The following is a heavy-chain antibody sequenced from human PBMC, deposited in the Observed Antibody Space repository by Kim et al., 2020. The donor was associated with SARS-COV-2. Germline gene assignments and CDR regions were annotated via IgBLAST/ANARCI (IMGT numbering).Heavy chain of an antibody. Sequence: SETLSLTCAVYGGSFSGYYWSWIRQPPGKGLEWIGEINHSGSTNYNPSLKSRVTISVDTSKNQFSLKLSSVTAADTAVYYCARARAHYYYGSGNRNNFD. D-gene: IGHD3-10*01. J-gene: IGHJ4*01. CDR3: ARARAHYYYGSGNRNNFD. CDR2: INHSGST. CDR1: GGSFSGYY. V-gene: IGHV4-34*01.